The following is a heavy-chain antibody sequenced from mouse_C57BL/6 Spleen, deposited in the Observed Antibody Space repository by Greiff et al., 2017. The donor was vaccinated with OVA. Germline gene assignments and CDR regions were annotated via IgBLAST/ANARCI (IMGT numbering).Heavy chain of an antibody. CDR3: ARVDDWFAY. CDR1: GYSITSGYY. Sequence: EVKLMESGPGLVKPSQSLSLTCSVTGYSITSGYYWNWIRQFPGNKLEWMGYISYDGSNNYNPSLKNRISITRDTSKNQFFLKLNSVTTEDTATYYCARVDDWFAYWGQGTLVTVSA. J-gene: IGHJ3*01. CDR2: ISYDGSN. V-gene: IGHV3-6*01.